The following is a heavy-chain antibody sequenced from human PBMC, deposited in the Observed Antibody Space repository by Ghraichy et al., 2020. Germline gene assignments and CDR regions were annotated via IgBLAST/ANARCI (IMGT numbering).Heavy chain of an antibody. J-gene: IGHJ4*02. CDR2: ISWDGGST. CDR3: AKDGDYYDSSSEYFDY. D-gene: IGHD3-22*01. CDR1: GFTFDDYT. Sequence: GGSLRLSCAASGFTFDDYTMHWVRQAPGKGLEWVSLISWDGGSTYYADSVKGRFTISRDNSKNSLYLQMNSLRTEDTALYYCAKDGDYYDSSSEYFDYWGQGTLVTVSS. V-gene: IGHV3-43*01.